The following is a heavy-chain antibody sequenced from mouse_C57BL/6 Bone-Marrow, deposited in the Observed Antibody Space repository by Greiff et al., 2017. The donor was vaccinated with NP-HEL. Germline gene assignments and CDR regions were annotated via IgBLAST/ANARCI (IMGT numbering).Heavy chain of an antibody. Sequence: EVMLVESGGGLVKPGGSLKLSCAASGFTFSDYGMHWVRQAPEKGLEWVAYISSGSSTLYYADTVQGRFTISRDNAKNTLFLQMTSLRSEDTAMYYCARGSHYYYYGSSYHYWYFDVWGTGTTVTVSS. CDR2: ISSGSSTL. CDR1: GFTFSDYG. D-gene: IGHD1-1*01. J-gene: IGHJ1*03. CDR3: ARGSHYYYYGSSYHYWYFDV. V-gene: IGHV5-17*01.